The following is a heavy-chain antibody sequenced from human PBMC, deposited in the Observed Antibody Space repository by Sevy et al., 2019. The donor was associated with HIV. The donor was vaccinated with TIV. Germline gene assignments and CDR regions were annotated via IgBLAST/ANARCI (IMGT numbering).Heavy chain of an antibody. CDR1: GGSISSYY. D-gene: IGHD5-18*01. CDR3: ARQGGYQLPAAFDI. Sequence: SETLSLTCTVSGGSISSYYWSWIRQPPGKGLEWIGHIYYSGSTNYSPSLKSRVTISVDTSKNQFSLKLSSVTAADTAVYYCARQGGYQLPAAFDIWGQGTMVTVSS. V-gene: IGHV4-59*08. J-gene: IGHJ3*02. CDR2: IYYSGST.